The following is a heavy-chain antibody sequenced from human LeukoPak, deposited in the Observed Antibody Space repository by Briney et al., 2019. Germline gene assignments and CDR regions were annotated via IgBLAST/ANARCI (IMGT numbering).Heavy chain of an antibody. CDR3: ARDPGDYYFDY. CDR1: GFTVSSNY. Sequence: GRSLRLSCAASGFTVSSNYMSWVRQAPGKGLEWVSVIYSGGSTYYADSVKGRFTISRDNSKNTLYLQMNSLRAEDTAVYYCARDPGDYYFDYWGQGTLVTVSS. CDR2: IYSGGST. D-gene: IGHD3-10*01. J-gene: IGHJ4*02. V-gene: IGHV3-53*01.